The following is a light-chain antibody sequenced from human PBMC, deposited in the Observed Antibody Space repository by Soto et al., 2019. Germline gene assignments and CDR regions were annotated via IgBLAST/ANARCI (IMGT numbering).Light chain of an antibody. CDR1: SSDVGGYNY. Sequence: QSALTQPPSASGSPGQSVTISCTGTSSDVGGYNYVSWYQQHPGKAPKLMIYEVSKRPSGVPDRFSGSKSGNTASLTVSGLQAEDEADYYCSSHAGSTAVFGGVTKLTVL. CDR2: EVS. J-gene: IGLJ2*01. V-gene: IGLV2-8*01. CDR3: SSHAGSTAV.